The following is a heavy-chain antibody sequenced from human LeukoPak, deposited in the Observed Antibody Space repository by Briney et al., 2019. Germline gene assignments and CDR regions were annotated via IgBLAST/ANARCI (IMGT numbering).Heavy chain of an antibody. D-gene: IGHD3-22*01. J-gene: IGHJ4*02. V-gene: IGHV4-34*01. CDR2: INHSGST. Sequence: SETLSLTCAVYGGSFSGYYWSLIRQPPGKGLEWIGEINHSGSTNYNPSLKSRVTISVDTSKNQFSLKLSSVTAADTAVYYCASGDYYDSSGYYYGDYWGQGTLVTVSS. CDR1: GGSFSGYY. CDR3: ASGDYYDSSGYYYGDY.